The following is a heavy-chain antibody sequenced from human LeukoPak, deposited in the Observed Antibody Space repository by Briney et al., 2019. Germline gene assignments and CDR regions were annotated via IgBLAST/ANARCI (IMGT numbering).Heavy chain of an antibody. CDR2: INPNSGGT. V-gene: IGHV1-2*02. Sequence: ASVKVSCKASGYAFTGYYMHWVRQAPGQGLEWMGWINPNSGGTNYAQKFQGRVTMTRDTSISTAYMELSRLRSDDTAVYYCAREVLVPAGIHYPLWIYLDCWGQGALVTVSS. CDR1: GYAFTGYY. D-gene: IGHD2-2*02. CDR3: AREVLVPAGIHYPLWIYLDC. J-gene: IGHJ4*02.